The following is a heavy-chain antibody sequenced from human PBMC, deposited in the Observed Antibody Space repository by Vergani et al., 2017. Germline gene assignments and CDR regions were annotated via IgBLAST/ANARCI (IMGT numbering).Heavy chain of an antibody. CDR3: ARAGIVGATLFQH. CDR1: GYPFTSYY. V-gene: IGHV1-46*01. CDR2: INPSGGST. D-gene: IGHD1-26*01. J-gene: IGHJ1*01. Sequence: QVQLVQSGAEVKKPGASVKVSCKASGYPFTSYYMHWVRQAPGQGLEWMGIINPSGGSTSYAQKFQGRVTMTRDTSTSTVYMELSSLRSEDTAVYYCARAGIVGATLFQHWGQGTLVTVSS.